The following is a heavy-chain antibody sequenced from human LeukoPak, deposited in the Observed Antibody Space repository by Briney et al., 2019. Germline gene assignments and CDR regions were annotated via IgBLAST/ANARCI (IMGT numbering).Heavy chain of an antibody. V-gene: IGHV4-59*01. D-gene: IGHD3-22*01. J-gene: IGHJ1*01. CDR3: ARARAGGYYKYFQH. CDR2: IYYGGST. Sequence: PSETLSLTCTVSGGSISSYYWSWIRQPPGKGLEWIGYIYYGGSTNYNPSLKSRVTISVDTSKNQFSLKLSSVTAADTAVYYCARARAGGYYKYFQHWGQGTLVTVSS. CDR1: GGSISSYY.